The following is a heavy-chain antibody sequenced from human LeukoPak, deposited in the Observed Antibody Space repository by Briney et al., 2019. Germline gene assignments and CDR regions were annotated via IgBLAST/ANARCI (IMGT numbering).Heavy chain of an antibody. J-gene: IGHJ4*02. Sequence: GGSLRLSCVVSGFTFSTYGMHWVRQAPGKGLEWVALIWYDGSNKYYADSVKGRFTISRDNSKNTLYLQMNSLSAEDTAVYYCARDQGVSHFDYWGQGTLVTVSS. CDR3: ARDQGVSHFDY. CDR1: GFTFSTYG. CDR2: IWYDGSNK. V-gene: IGHV3-33*08.